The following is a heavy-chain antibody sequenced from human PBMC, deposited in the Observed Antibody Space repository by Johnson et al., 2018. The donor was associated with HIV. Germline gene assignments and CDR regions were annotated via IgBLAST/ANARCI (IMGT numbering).Heavy chain of an antibody. CDR3: ARDFWGVGAFDI. Sequence: QVQLVESGGGVVQPGGSLRVSCAASGFNFSSYGMHWVRQAPDKGLEWVSVLYSGGSTYYVDSVKGRFTISRDTSKNTLYLQMNSLRAEDTALYYCARDFWGVGAFDIWGQGTMVTVSS. D-gene: IGHD3-3*01. V-gene: IGHV3-NL1*01. J-gene: IGHJ3*02. CDR1: GFNFSSYG. CDR2: LYSGGST.